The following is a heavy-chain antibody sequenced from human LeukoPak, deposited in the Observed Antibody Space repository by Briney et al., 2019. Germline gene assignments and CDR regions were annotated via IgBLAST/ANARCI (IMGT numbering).Heavy chain of an antibody. D-gene: IGHD6-13*01. J-gene: IGHJ4*02. CDR3: TQTIAASGGFDY. Sequence: GGSLRLSCAASGLTFSGSAVHWVRQASGKGLGWVGRVRSKANNYATAYPASLKGRFTISRDDSKNTAYLQMNSLKTEDTAVYYCTQTIAASGGFDYWGQGTLVTVSS. CDR1: GLTFSGSA. CDR2: VRSKANNYAT. V-gene: IGHV3-73*01.